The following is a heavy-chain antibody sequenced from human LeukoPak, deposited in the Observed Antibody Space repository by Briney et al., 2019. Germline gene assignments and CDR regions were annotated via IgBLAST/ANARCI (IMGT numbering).Heavy chain of an antibody. D-gene: IGHD6-13*01. CDR2: ISAYNGNT. CDR1: GYTFTSYG. J-gene: IGHJ4*02. CDR3: ARDGLLLYPGIAAAGIGEFDY. V-gene: IGHV1-18*01. Sequence: ASVKVSCKASGYTFTSYGISWVRQAPGQGLEWMGWISAYNGNTNYAQKLQGRVTMTTDTSTSTAYMELRSLRSDNTAVYYCARDGLLLYPGIAAAGIGEFDYWGQGTLVTVSS.